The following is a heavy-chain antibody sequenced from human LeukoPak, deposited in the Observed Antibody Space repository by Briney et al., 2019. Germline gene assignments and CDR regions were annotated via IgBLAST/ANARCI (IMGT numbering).Heavy chain of an antibody. Sequence: PGDSRRLARAVDGFTFSSNWMYWDRQAQGKWLVWVSRIRSDGTDTTYADSVTGRFTISRYTAKNTLDLQMNRQIGEDTSVYYWATDMGEAGSGSYRCGLDVWGQGTTVTVSS. CDR3: ATDMGEAGSGSYRCGLDV. D-gene: IGHD3-22*01. V-gene: IGHV3-74*01. CDR1: GFTFSSNW. J-gene: IGHJ6*02. CDR2: IRSDGTDT.